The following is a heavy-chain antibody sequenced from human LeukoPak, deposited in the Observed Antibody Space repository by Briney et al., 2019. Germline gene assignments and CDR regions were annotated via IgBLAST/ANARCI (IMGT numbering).Heavy chain of an antibody. CDR1: GYTFTSYG. CDR3: ARDARGDSSVHSSGPFDY. Sequence: ASVKVSCTASGYTFTSYGISWVRQAPGQGLEWMGWISAYNGNTNYAQKLQGRVTMTTDTSTSTAYMELRSLRSDDTAVYYCARDARGDSSVHSSGPFDYWGQGTLVTVSS. J-gene: IGHJ4*02. D-gene: IGHD6-19*01. CDR2: ISAYNGNT. V-gene: IGHV1-18*01.